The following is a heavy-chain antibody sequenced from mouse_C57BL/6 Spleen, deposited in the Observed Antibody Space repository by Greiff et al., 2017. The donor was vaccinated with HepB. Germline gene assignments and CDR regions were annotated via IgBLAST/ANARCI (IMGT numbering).Heavy chain of an antibody. D-gene: IGHD1-1*01. V-gene: IGHV1-55*01. CDR1: GYTFTSYW. J-gene: IGHJ3*01. CDR3: ASWHYGSSYGFAY. CDR2: IYPGSGST. Sequence: QVQLQQPGAELVKPGASVKMSCKASGYTFTSYWITWVKQRPGQGLEWIGDIYPGSGSTNYNEKFKSKATLTVDTSSSTAYMQLSSLTSEDSAVYYCASWHYGSSYGFAYWGQGTLVTVSA.